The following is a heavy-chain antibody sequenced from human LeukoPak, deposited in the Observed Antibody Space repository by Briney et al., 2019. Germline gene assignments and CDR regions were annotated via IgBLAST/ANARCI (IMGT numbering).Heavy chain of an antibody. J-gene: IGHJ4*02. CDR3: ARKGGYSSGYYY. V-gene: IGHV3-7*01. D-gene: IGHD3-22*01. CDR2: IKQDGGEK. Sequence: GGSLRLSCAASGFTFSDYWMTWVRQAPGKGLEWVANIKQDGGEKDYVDSVKGRFTISRDNAKNSLYLQMDSLRVEDTAVYYCARKGGYSSGYYYWGQGTLVIVSS. CDR1: GFTFSDYW.